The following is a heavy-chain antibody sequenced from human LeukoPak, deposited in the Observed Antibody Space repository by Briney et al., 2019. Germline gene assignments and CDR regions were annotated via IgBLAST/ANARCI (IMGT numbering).Heavy chain of an antibody. J-gene: IGHJ6*02. CDR3: ARDLRSYDILTGYSRRYYYYYGMDV. D-gene: IGHD3-9*01. Sequence: ASVKVSCKASGYTFTSYGISWVRQAPGQGLEWMGWISAYNGNTNYAQKLQGRVTMTTDTSTSTAYMELRSLRSDDTAVYYCARDLRSYDILTGYSRRYYYYYGMDVWGQGTTVTVSS. V-gene: IGHV1-18*01. CDR2: ISAYNGNT. CDR1: GYTFTSYG.